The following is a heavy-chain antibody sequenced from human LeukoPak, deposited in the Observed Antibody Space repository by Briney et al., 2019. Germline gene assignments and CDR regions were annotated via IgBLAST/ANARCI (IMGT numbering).Heavy chain of an antibody. CDR3: AKVPAAYCGGDCYYDH. Sequence: GGSLRLSCAASGFTFSSYAMSWVRQAPGKGLEWVSAISGSGGSTYYADSVKGRFTISRDNSKNTLYLQMNSLRAEDTAVYYCAKVPAAYCGGDCYYDHWGQGTLVTVSS. D-gene: IGHD2-21*02. CDR2: ISGSGGST. V-gene: IGHV3-23*01. CDR1: GFTFSSYA. J-gene: IGHJ4*02.